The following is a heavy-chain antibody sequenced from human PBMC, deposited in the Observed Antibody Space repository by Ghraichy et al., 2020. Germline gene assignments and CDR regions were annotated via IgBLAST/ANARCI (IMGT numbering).Heavy chain of an antibody. CDR3: ASSWELSPFWFDP. V-gene: IGHV4-59*01. CDR1: GGSISSYY. J-gene: IGHJ5*02. D-gene: IGHD1-26*01. CDR2: IYYSGST. Sequence: SQTLSLTCTVSGGSISSYYWSWIRQPPGKGLEWIGYIYYSGSTNYNPSLKSRVTISVDTSKNQFSLKLSSVTAADTAVYYCASSWELSPFWFDPWGQGTLVTVSS.